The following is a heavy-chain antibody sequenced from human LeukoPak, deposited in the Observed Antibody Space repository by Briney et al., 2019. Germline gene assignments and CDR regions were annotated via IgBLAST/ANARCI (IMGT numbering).Heavy chain of an antibody. V-gene: IGHV1-18*01. D-gene: IGHD2-2*01. CDR3: VRYCSSTSCYQDYYYGMDV. J-gene: IGHJ6*02. CDR2: ISAYNGNT. CDR1: GYTFTSYG. Sequence: GASVTVSCKASGYTFTSYGISWVRQAPGQGLEWMGWISAYNGNTNYAQKLQGRVTMTTDTSTSTAYMELRSLRSDDTAVYYCVRYCSSTSCYQDYYYGMDVWGQGTTVTVSS.